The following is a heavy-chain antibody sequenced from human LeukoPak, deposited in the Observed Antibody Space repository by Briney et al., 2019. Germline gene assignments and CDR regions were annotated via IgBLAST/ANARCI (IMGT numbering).Heavy chain of an antibody. D-gene: IGHD3-22*01. V-gene: IGHV1-69*13. CDR2: IIPIFGTA. CDR1: GGTFSSYA. Sequence: SVKVSCKASGGTFSSYAISWVRQAPGQGLEWMGGIIPIFGTANYARKFQGRVTITADESTSTAYMELSSLRSEDTAVYYCARDGPHYYDSSGYYFDYWGQGTLVTVSS. J-gene: IGHJ4*02. CDR3: ARDGPHYYDSSGYYFDY.